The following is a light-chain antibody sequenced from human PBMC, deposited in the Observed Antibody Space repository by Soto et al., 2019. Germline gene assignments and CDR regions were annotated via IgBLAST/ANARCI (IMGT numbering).Light chain of an antibody. J-gene: IGLJ1*01. CDR2: DVS. V-gene: IGLV2-14*01. CDR1: SSYVGGYNY. Sequence: QSALTQPASVSGSPGESITISCTGTSSYVGGYNYVPWYQQHPGKAPKLMIYDVSNRPSGVSNRFSGSKSGNTASLTISGLQAEDEADYFCSSYTSSSTLGFGTGTKVTVL. CDR3: SSYTSSSTLG.